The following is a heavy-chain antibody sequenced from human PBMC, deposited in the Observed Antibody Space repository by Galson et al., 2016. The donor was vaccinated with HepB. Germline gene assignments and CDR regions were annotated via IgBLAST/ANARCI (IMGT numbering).Heavy chain of an antibody. CDR3: AKRHEYCPPVGCSVDY. CDR2: DSVHGGRK. V-gene: IGHV3-30*18. D-gene: IGHD3-10*02. Sequence: SLRLSCAASGFTFNKYGMHWVRQAPGKGLEWVAADSVHGGRKFYADAVKGRFTISRDSANNMLFLQMSSLRDDDTAVYYCAKRHEYCPPVGCSVDYWGQGPLVSVSS. J-gene: IGHJ4*02. CDR1: GFTFNKYG.